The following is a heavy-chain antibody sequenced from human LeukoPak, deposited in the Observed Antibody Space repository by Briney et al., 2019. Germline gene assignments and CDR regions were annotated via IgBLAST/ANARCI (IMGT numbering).Heavy chain of an antibody. CDR1: GFTFSSYE. Sequence: PGGSLRLSCAASGFTFSSYEMNWVRQAPGKGLEWVSYISSRGSITYYADSVKGRFTISRDNAQNSLYLQMNSLRAEDTAVYYCATESSGSYYWYFDLWGRGTLVTVSS. CDR2: ISSRGSIT. D-gene: IGHD1-26*01. V-gene: IGHV3-48*03. J-gene: IGHJ2*01. CDR3: ATESSGSYYWYFDL.